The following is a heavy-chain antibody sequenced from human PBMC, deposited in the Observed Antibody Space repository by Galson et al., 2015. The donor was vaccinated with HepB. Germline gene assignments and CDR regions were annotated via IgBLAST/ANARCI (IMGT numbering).Heavy chain of an antibody. V-gene: IGHV3-11*01. Sequence: SLRLSCAASGFTFSDYYMAWIRQAPGKGLEWISYISNSGVTIYYADSVKGRFTISRDNAKNSLYLQMNSLRADDTAVYYCARPDIWLENWSFDLWGRGTLVTVSS. CDR3: ARPDIWLENWSFDL. J-gene: IGHJ2*01. CDR1: GFTFSDYY. D-gene: IGHD6-19*01. CDR2: ISNSGVTI.